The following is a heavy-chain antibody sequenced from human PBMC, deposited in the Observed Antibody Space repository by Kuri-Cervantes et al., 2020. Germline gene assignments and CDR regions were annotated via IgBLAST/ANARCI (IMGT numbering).Heavy chain of an antibody. CDR2: ISWNSGSI. CDR1: GFTFDDYA. CDR3: AKDGLEWLEVSMDV. J-gene: IGHJ6*02. Sequence: GGSLRLSCAASGFTFDDYAMHWVRQAPGKGLEWVSGISWNSGSIGYADSVKGRSTISRDNSKNTLYLQMNSLRAEDTAVYYCAKDGLEWLEVSMDVWGQGTTVTVSS. D-gene: IGHD3-3*01. V-gene: IGHV3-9*01.